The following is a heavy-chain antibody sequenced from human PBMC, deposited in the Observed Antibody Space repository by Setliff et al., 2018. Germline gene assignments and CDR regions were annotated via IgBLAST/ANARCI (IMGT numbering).Heavy chain of an antibody. CDR2: ISAYNGNT. CDR3: ARTLVGATWVDY. J-gene: IGHJ4*02. Sequence: GASVKVSCKASGYTFTSYGISWVRQAPGQGLEWMGWISAYNGNTNYAQKLQGRVTMTTDTSISTAYMELSSLRSEDTAVYYCARTLVGATWVDYWGQGTLVTVS. CDR1: GYTFTSYG. V-gene: IGHV1-18*01. D-gene: IGHD1-26*01.